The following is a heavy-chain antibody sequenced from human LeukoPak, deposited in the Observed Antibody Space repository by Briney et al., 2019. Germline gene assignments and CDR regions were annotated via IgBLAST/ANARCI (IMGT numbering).Heavy chain of an antibody. CDR2: ISSSSSYI. D-gene: IGHD6-13*01. CDR1: GFTFSSYS. CDR3: ARDRGPGGSSWYSPIVLWGMDV. Sequence: PGGSLRLSCAASGFTFSSYSMNWVRQAPGKGLEWVSSISSSSSYIYYADSVKGRFTISRDNAKNSLYLQMNSLRAEDTAVYYCARDRGPGGSSWYSPIVLWGMDVWGQGTTVTVSS. V-gene: IGHV3-21*04. J-gene: IGHJ6*02.